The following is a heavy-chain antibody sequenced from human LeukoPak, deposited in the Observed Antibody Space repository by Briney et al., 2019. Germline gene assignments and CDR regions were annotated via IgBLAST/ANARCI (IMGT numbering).Heavy chain of an antibody. J-gene: IGHJ5*02. Sequence: SETLSLTCTVPGGSLSSYYWSWIRQPPGKGLEWVGYIYYRGSTNYNPSLKSRVTISVDTSKNQFSLKLSSVTAADTAVYYCARGRITMVRGVIIGNWFDPWGQGTLVTVSS. CDR2: IYYRGST. D-gene: IGHD3-10*01. CDR3: ARGRITMVRGVIIGNWFDP. V-gene: IGHV4-59*01. CDR1: GGSLSSYY.